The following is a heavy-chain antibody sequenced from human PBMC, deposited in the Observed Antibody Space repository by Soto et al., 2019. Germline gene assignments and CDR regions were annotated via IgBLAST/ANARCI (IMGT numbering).Heavy chain of an antibody. Sequence: XXSLRLSCAASGFTFSSYDMNWVPQATGKGLEWVSAIGTAGDTYYPGSVKGRFTISRENAKNSLYLQMNSLRAGDTAVYYCARSLRFLEWLAFDIWGQGTMVTVSS. V-gene: IGHV3-13*01. CDR1: GFTFSSYD. CDR3: ARSLRFLEWLAFDI. CDR2: IGTAGDT. D-gene: IGHD3-3*01. J-gene: IGHJ3*02.